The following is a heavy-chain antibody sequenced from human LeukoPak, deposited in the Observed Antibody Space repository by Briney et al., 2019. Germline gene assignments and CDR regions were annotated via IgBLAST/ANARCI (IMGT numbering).Heavy chain of an antibody. CDR1: GYTFNSYG. CDR2: ISAYNGNT. J-gene: IGHJ5*02. D-gene: IGHD3-22*01. V-gene: IGHV1-18*01. CDR3: ARDVRHYYDSSGYYEANWFDP. Sequence: ASAKVSCKASGYTFNSYGISWVRQAPGQGLEWMGWISAYNGNTNYAQKLQGRVTMTTDTSTSTAYMELRSLRSDDTAVYYCARDVRHYYDSSGYYEANWFDPWGQGTLVTVSS.